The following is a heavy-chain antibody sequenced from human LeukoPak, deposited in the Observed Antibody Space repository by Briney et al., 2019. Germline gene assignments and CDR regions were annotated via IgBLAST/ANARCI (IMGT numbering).Heavy chain of an antibody. Sequence: ASVKVSCKASGGTFSSYAISWVRQATGQGLEWMGGIIPIFGTANYAQKFQGRVTITTDESTSTAYMELSSLRSEDTAVYYCARATPGAAAGTYAFDIWGQGTMVTVSS. J-gene: IGHJ3*02. D-gene: IGHD6-13*01. V-gene: IGHV1-69*05. CDR1: GGTFSSYA. CDR2: IIPIFGTA. CDR3: ARATPGAAAGTYAFDI.